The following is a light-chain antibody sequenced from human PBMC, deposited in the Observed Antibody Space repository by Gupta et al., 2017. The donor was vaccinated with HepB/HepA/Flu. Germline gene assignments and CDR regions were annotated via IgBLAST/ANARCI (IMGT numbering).Light chain of an antibody. CDR1: SSDVGGYNY. J-gene: IGLJ1*01. Sequence: QPALTQPASVSVSPGQPITISCTGTSSDVGGYNYVSWYQQHPDKAPKLMIYDVSNRPSGVSNRFSGSKSGTTASLTISGLQAEDEADYYCSSYKSSITPYVFGTGTKVIVL. CDR2: DVS. CDR3: SSYKSSITPYV. V-gene: IGLV2-14*01.